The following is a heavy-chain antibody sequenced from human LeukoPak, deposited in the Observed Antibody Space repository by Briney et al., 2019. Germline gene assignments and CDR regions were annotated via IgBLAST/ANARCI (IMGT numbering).Heavy chain of an antibody. J-gene: IGHJ4*02. D-gene: IGHD2-2*02. CDR1: GYTFTGYY. Sequence: ASVKVSCKASGYTFTGYYMHWVRQAPGQGLEWMGWINPNSGGTNYAQKFQGRVTMTRDTSISTAYMELSRLRSDDTAVYYCSVHCSSTSCYTREYYFDYWGQGTLVTVSS. V-gene: IGHV1-2*02. CDR2: INPNSGGT. CDR3: SVHCSSTSCYTREYYFDY.